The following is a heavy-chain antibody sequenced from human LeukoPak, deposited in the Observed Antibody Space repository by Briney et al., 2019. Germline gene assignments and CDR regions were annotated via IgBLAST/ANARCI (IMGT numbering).Heavy chain of an antibody. V-gene: IGHV1-69*13. CDR3: ASGRVLRYFDWLLGPFDY. CDR2: IIPIFGTA. D-gene: IGHD3-9*01. CDR1: GGTFSSYA. Sequence: SVKVSCKASGGTFSSYAISWVRQAPGQGLEWMGGIIPIFGTANYAQKFQGRVTITADESTSTAYMELSSLRSEDTAVYYCASGRVLRYFDWLLGPFDYWGQGTLVTVSS. J-gene: IGHJ4*02.